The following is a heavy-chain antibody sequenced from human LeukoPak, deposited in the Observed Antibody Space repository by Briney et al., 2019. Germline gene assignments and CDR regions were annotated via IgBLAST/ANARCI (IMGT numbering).Heavy chain of an antibody. Sequence: ASVKVSCKASGYTFTGYYMRWVRQAPEQGLEWMGRINPNSGGTNYAQKFQGRVTMTRDTSISTAYMELSRLRSDDTAVYYCARDPGHSSRHFDLWGRGTLVTVSS. CDR2: INPNSGGT. J-gene: IGHJ2*01. CDR1: GYTFTGYY. V-gene: IGHV1-2*06. D-gene: IGHD6-6*01. CDR3: ARDPGHSSRHFDL.